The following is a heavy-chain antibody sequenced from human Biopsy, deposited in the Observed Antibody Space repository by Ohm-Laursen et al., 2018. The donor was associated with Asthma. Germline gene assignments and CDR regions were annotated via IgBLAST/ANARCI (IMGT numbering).Heavy chain of an antibody. V-gene: IGHV3-30*03. D-gene: IGHD3-10*01. CDR1: GFTLTTYA. J-gene: IGHJ6*02. Sequence: SLRLSCAASGFTLTTYAIHWVRQAPGKGLEWVAVISYDGSTKYSADSVKGRFIVSRDISKNILSLQMDSLRPEDTAVYYCARDVVWFREVGGMDVWGQGTTVTVSS. CDR3: ARDVVWFREVGGMDV. CDR2: ISYDGSTK.